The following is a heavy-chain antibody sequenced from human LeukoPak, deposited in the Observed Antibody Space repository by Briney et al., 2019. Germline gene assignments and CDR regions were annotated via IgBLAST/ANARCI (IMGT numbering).Heavy chain of an antibody. Sequence: SETLSLTCAVYGGSFSGYCWSWIRQPPGKGLEWIGEINHSGSTNYNPPLKSRVTISVDTSKNQFSLKLSSVTAADTAVYYCARGAPYYDILTGYYRSHWFDPWGQGTLVTVSS. CDR2: INHSGST. CDR3: ARGAPYYDILTGYYRSHWFDP. J-gene: IGHJ5*02. CDR1: GGSFSGYC. D-gene: IGHD3-9*01. V-gene: IGHV4-34*01.